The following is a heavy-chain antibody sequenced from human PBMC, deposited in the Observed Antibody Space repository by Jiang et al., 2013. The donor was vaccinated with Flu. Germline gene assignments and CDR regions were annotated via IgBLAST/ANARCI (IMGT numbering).Heavy chain of an antibody. CDR1: GYTFTSYA. D-gene: IGHD3-22*01. J-gene: IGHJ5*02. Sequence: SGAEVKKPGASVKVSCKASGYTFTSYAMHWVRQAPGQRLEWMGWINAGNGNTKYSQKFQGRVTITRDTSASTAYMELSSLRSEDTAVYYCARSIRSGYYYVGWFDPWGQGTLVTVSS. CDR2: INAGNGNT. V-gene: IGHV1-3*01. CDR3: ARSIRSGYYYVGWFDP.